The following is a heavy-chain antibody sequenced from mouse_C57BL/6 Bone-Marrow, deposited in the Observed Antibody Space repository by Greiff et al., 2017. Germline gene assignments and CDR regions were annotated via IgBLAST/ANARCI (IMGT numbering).Heavy chain of an antibody. J-gene: IGHJ3*01. Sequence: QVQLQQPGAELVRPGSSVKLSCKASGYTFTSYWMDWVKQRPGQGLAWIGNIYPSDSETHYNQKFKDKATLTVDKSSSTAYMQLSSLTSEDSAVYYCARSEGAYWGQGTLVTVSA. V-gene: IGHV1-61*01. CDR3: ARSEGAY. CDR2: IYPSDSET. CDR1: GYTFTSYW.